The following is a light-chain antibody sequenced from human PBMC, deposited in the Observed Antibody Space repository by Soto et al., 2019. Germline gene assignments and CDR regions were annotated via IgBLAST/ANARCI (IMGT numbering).Light chain of an antibody. J-gene: IGLJ1*01. V-gene: IGLV2-14*01. CDR3: NSYTTSTSFV. CDR1: SNDIATYNF. CDR2: DVT. Sequence: QSVLTQPASVSGSPGHSITISCTGTSNDIATYNFVSWYQQHPGKAPKLLIYDVTNRPSGVSDRFSGSKSGSTASLTISGLQAEDEADYYCNSYTTSTSFVFGTGTKVTVL.